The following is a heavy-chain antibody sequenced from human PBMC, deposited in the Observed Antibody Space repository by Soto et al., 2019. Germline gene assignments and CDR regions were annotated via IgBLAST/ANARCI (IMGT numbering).Heavy chain of an antibody. Sequence: SSVKVSCKVSGYTLTELSMHWVRQAPGKGLEWMGGFDPEDGETIYAQKFQGRVTMTEDTSTDTAYMELSSLRSEDTAVYYCATDRASSKYVECYDDYCYRMAVCAQGTTVTVSS. D-gene: IGHD5-12*01. J-gene: IGHJ6*02. CDR3: ATDRASSKYVECYDDYCYRMAV. V-gene: IGHV1-24*01. CDR1: GYTLTELS. CDR2: FDPEDGET.